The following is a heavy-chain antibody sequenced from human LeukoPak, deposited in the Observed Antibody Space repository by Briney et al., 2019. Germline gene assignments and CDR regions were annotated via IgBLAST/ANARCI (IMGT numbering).Heavy chain of an antibody. J-gene: IGHJ6*02. Sequence: ASVRVSCKASGYTLTDYYMHWVRQAPGQGLEWMGRINPNSGGTNYAQKFQGRVTMTRDTSISTAYMELSRLRSDDTAVYYCARMATLLSYYYGMDVWGQGTTVTVSS. CDR1: GYTLTDYY. CDR3: ARMATLLSYYYGMDV. CDR2: INPNSGGT. V-gene: IGHV1-2*06. D-gene: IGHD2-15*01.